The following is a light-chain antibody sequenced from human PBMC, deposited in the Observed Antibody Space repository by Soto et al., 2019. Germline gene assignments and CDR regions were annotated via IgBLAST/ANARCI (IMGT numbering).Light chain of an antibody. V-gene: IGKV1-27*01. CDR3: QKYSSAPRT. Sequence: DIQMTQSPSSLSASVGDRVTITCRASQGISNYLAWYQQKPGKVPKLLIYAASTLQSGGPSRISGSGSGTDFTLTISNLQPEDVATYYCQKYSSAPRTFGQGTKVEIK. J-gene: IGKJ1*01. CDR2: AAS. CDR1: QGISNY.